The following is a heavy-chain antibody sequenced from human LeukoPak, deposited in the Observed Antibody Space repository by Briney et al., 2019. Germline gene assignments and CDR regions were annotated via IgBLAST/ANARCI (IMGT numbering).Heavy chain of an antibody. CDR1: GGSFSGYY. CDR3: ARGETVNCSSTSRPGWFDP. CDR2: INHSGST. Sequence: SETLSLTCAVYGGSFSGYYWSWIRQPPGKGLEWIGEINHSGSTNYNPSLKSRVTISVDTSKNQFSLKLSSVTAADAAVYYCARGETVNCSSTSRPGWFDPWGQGTLVTVSS. V-gene: IGHV4-34*01. J-gene: IGHJ5*02. D-gene: IGHD2-2*01.